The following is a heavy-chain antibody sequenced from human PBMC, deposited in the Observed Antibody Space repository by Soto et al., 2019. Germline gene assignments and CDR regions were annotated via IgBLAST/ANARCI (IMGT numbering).Heavy chain of an antibody. J-gene: IGHJ4*02. CDR2: IFYSGST. V-gene: IGHV4-59*12. D-gene: IGHD3-22*01. CDR3: ARGASGYYDSSGYYSPYYFDY. CDR1: GGSISSYH. Sequence: PSETLSLTCTVSGGSISSYHWSWIRQPPGKGLECIGYIFYSGSTNYNPSLKSRVTISVDTSKNQFSLKLSSVTAADTAVYYCARGASGYYDSSGYYSPYYFDYWGQGTLVTVSS.